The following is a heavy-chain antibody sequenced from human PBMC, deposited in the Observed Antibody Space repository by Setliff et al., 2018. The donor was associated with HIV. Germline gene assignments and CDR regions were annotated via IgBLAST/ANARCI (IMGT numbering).Heavy chain of an antibody. Sequence: GGSLRLSCAASGFNFRGYNMNWVRQAPGKGLEWVSSISTSSTYTYYADSVKGRFTISRDNAKNALYLQMNSLRAEDTAVYYCATHRVGQRPWLSDFWGQGTLVTVSS. J-gene: IGHJ4*02. CDR1: GFNFRGYN. CDR2: ISTSSTYT. D-gene: IGHD5-12*01. CDR3: ATHRVGQRPWLSDF. V-gene: IGHV3-21*01.